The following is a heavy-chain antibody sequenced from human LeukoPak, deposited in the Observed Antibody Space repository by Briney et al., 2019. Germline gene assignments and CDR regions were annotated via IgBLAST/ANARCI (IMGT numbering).Heavy chain of an antibody. V-gene: IGHV1-2*02. D-gene: IGHD2-15*01. Sequence: ASVKVSCKASGYTFTGYYMHWVRQAPGQGLEWMGWINPNSGGTNYAQKFQGGVTMTRDTSISTAYMELSRLRSDDTAVYYCAREGIVVVVAAFDYWGQGTLVTVSS. J-gene: IGHJ4*02. CDR1: GYTFTGYY. CDR2: INPNSGGT. CDR3: AREGIVVVVAAFDY.